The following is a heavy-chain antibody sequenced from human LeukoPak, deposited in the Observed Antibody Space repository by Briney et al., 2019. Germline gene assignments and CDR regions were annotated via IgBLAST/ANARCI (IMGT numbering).Heavy chain of an antibody. Sequence: SETLSLTCTVSGGSISSYYCNWIRQPPGKGLEWIGYIYYSGSTNYNPSLKSRVSISVDMSKNQFYLKLNSVTAADTAIYYCARGYGYFDYWGQGTLVTVSS. CDR2: IYYSGST. CDR3: ARGYGYFDY. D-gene: IGHD5-18*01. CDR1: GGSISSYY. J-gene: IGHJ4*02. V-gene: IGHV4-59*08.